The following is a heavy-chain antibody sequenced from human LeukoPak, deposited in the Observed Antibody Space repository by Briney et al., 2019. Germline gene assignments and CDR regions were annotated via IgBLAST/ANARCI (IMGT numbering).Heavy chain of an antibody. V-gene: IGHV3-9*01. CDR1: GFTFDDYA. CDR3: AKDILVGATSGSDY. Sequence: GRSLRLSCAASGFTFDDYAMHWVRQAPGKGLEWVSGISWNSGSIGYADSVKGRFTTSRDNAKNSLYLQMNSLRAEDTALYYCAKDILVGATSGSDYWGQGTLVTVSS. CDR2: ISWNSGSI. D-gene: IGHD1-26*01. J-gene: IGHJ4*02.